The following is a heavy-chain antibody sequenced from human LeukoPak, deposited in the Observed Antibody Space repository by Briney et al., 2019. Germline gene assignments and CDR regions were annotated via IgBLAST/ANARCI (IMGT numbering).Heavy chain of an antibody. CDR2: INHSGST. CDR3: AREAVRREFDY. V-gene: IGHV4-34*01. CDR1: GGSFSGYY. J-gene: IGHJ4*02. Sequence: PSETLSLTCAVYGGSFSGYYWSWIRQPPGKGLEWIGEINHSGSTNYNPSLKSRVTISVDTSKNQFSLKLSSVTAADTAVYYCAREAVRREFDYWGQGTLVTVSS. D-gene: IGHD6-25*01.